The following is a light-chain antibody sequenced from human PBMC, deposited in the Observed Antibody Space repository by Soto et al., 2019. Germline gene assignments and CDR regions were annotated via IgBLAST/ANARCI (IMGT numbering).Light chain of an antibody. CDR3: QQSYSTPFA. Sequence: DIEMTHSPSSLSGSVGDRVTITGRGGQSISSYLNWYQQKPGKAPKLLIYAASSLQSGVPSRFSGSGSGTDCTLTISSLQSEDFATYFCQQSYSTPFAFGPGTKVDI. J-gene: IGKJ3*01. V-gene: IGKV1-39*01. CDR1: QSISSY. CDR2: AAS.